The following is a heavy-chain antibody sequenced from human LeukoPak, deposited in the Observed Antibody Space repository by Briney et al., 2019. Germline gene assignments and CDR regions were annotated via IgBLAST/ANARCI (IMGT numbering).Heavy chain of an antibody. D-gene: IGHD3-3*01. V-gene: IGHV1-69*05. CDR3: ARDKRGDDFSSGFDY. CDR1: GGTFSSYA. J-gene: IGHJ4*02. Sequence: SVKVSCKASGGTFSSYAISWVRQAPGQGLEWMGGIIPIFGTANYAQKFQGRVTITTDESTSTAYMELSSLRSEDTAVYYCARDKRGDDFSSGFDYWGQGTLVTVSS. CDR2: IIPIFGTA.